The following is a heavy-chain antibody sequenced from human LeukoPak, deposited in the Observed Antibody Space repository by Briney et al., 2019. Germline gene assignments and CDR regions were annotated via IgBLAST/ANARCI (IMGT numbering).Heavy chain of an antibody. D-gene: IGHD3-9*01. CDR3: AKNGGLRYFDWLAY. J-gene: IGHJ4*02. V-gene: IGHV3-30*18. Sequence: GGSLRLSCAASGFTFSSYGMHWVRQAPGKGLEWVAVISYDGSNKYYADSVKGRFTISRDDSKNTLYLQMNSLRAEDTAVYYCAKNGGLRYFDWLAYWGQGTLVTVSS. CDR1: GFTFSSYG. CDR2: ISYDGSNK.